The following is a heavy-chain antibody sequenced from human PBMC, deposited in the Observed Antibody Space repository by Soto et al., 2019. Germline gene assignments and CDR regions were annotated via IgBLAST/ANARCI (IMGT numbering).Heavy chain of an antibody. CDR1: GDPIIISKW. Sequence: PSETLSLTCSVSGDPIIISKWWTWFLHTPGKGLEWIGKIDQNGITNYNPSLESRVTILKDNSKNQLSLKLTSVTAVDSAVYYCARLNRDYYYYGMDVWGQGATVTVSS. CDR2: IDQNGIT. V-gene: IGHV4-4*02. J-gene: IGHJ6*02. CDR3: ARLNRDYYYYGMDV.